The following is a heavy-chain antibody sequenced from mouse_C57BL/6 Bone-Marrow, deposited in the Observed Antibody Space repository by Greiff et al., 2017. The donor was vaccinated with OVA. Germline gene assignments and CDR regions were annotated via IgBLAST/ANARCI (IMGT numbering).Heavy chain of an antibody. D-gene: IGHD2-3*01. Sequence: QVQLQQPGAELVRPGSSVKLSCKASGYTFTSYWMHWVKQRPIQGLEWIGNIDPSDSETHYNQKFKDKATFTVDKSSSKAYMQLSSMTSEDSAVYYCAFYDGYYDAYWGQGTLVTVSA. J-gene: IGHJ3*01. CDR2: IDPSDSET. CDR3: AFYDGYYDAY. CDR1: GYTFTSYW. V-gene: IGHV1-52*01.